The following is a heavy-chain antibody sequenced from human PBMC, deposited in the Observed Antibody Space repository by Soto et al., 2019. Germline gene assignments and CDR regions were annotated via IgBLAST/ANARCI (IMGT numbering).Heavy chain of an antibody. CDR3: ARGQVVVAAITHYYYYGMDV. J-gene: IGHJ6*02. V-gene: IGHV3-33*01. Sequence: GGSLRLSCAASGFTFSSYGMHWVRQAPGKGLEWVAVIWYDGSNKYYADSVKGRFTISRDNSKNTLYLQMNSLRAEDTAVYYCARGQVVVAAITHYYYYGMDVWGQGTTVTVSS. CDR2: IWYDGSNK. D-gene: IGHD2-15*01. CDR1: GFTFSSYG.